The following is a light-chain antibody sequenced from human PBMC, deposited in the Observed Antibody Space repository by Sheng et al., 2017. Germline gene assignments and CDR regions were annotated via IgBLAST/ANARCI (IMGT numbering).Light chain of an antibody. J-gene: IGKJ1*01. V-gene: IGKV4-1*01. Sequence: DIVMTQSPDFLAVSLGERATINCKSSQNVLYTSSNNNYLAWYQQKPGQPPKLLIYWASTRQSGVPERFSGSGSETDFTLTINSLQAEDVALYYCQQYYSVPWTFGQGTKVEIK. CDR1: QNVLYTSSNNNY. CDR3: QQYYSVPWT. CDR2: WAS.